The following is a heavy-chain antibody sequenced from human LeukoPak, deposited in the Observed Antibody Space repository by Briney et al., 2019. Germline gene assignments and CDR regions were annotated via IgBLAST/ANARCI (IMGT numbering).Heavy chain of an antibody. Sequence: SETLSLTCTVSGGSISTATHYWAWIRQPPGEGLEWIGTIHYTGITYYNPSLKSRATISVDTSMNQFSLHLGSVTAADTAVYHCARQLSGTYQWTFDYWGQGTLVPVSS. CDR3: ARQLSGTYQWTFDY. V-gene: IGHV4-39*01. J-gene: IGHJ4*02. CDR1: GGSISTATHY. CDR2: IHYTGIT. D-gene: IGHD1-26*01.